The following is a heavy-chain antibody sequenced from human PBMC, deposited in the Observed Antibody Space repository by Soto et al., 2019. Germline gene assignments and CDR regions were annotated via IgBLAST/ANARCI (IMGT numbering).Heavy chain of an antibody. Sequence: QVQLQESGPGLVKPSQTLSLTCTVSGGSISSGNYYWSWIRQPPGKGLEWIGFISYSGSTYYSLFLQIPVTISVDTSKNQFSLNLSFVTAADTAVYYCATMGTPATGLYYFDYWGQGTLVTVSS. CDR2: ISYSGST. CDR3: ATMGTPATGLYYFDY. J-gene: IGHJ4*02. CDR1: GGSISSGNYY. D-gene: IGHD5-18*01. V-gene: IGHV4-30-4*01.